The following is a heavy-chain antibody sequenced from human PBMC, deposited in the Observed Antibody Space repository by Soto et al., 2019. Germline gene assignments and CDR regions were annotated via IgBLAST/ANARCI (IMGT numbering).Heavy chain of an antibody. V-gene: IGHV4-39*01. J-gene: IGHJ4*02. CDR3: LKSYDSSGYYYAPFDY. D-gene: IGHD3-22*01. CDR1: GGSISSSSYY. Sequence: QLQLQESGPGLVKPSETLSLTCTVSGGSISSSSYYWGWIRQPPGKGLEWIGSIYYSGSTYYNPSLKSRVTISVDTSKNQFSLKLSSVTAADTAVYYCLKSYDSSGYYYAPFDYWGQGTLVTVSS. CDR2: IYYSGST.